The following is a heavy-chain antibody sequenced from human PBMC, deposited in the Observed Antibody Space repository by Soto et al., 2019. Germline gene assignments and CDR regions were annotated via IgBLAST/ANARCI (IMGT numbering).Heavy chain of an antibody. CDR1: GGSFSGYY. Sequence: QVQLQQWGAGLLKPSETLSLTCAVYGGSFSGYYWSWIRQPPGKGLEWIGDINHSGCTNYNPSLKSRVTISVDTSKNRFSLKLSSVTAANTAVYYCARGTIAARLNYFDYWGQGSLVTVSS. D-gene: IGHD6-6*01. J-gene: IGHJ4*02. CDR3: ARGTIAARLNYFDY. V-gene: IGHV4-34*01. CDR2: INHSGCT.